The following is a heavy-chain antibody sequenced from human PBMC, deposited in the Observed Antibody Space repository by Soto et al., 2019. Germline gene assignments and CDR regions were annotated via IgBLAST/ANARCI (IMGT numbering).Heavy chain of an antibody. Sequence: PGASLRLSSAASGFTFSSYAMSWVRQPPGKGLEWVSAISGSGGSTYYADSVKGRFTISRDNSKNTLYLQMNSLRAEDTAVYYCAKDANSGYDSFYFDYWGQGSLVTVSS. CDR3: AKDANSGYDSFYFDY. CDR1: GFTFSSYA. D-gene: IGHD5-12*01. V-gene: IGHV3-23*01. CDR2: ISGSGGST. J-gene: IGHJ4*02.